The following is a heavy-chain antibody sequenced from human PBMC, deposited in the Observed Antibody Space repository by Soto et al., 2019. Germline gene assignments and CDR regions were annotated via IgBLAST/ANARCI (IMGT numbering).Heavy chain of an antibody. J-gene: IGHJ4*02. V-gene: IGHV4-34*01. Sequence: QVQLQQWGTGLSKPSETLSLNCGVYGGPFSSYYWNWIRQPPGKGLEWIGEINDSGSTNYNPSLKSRVTMSLDTPKNQFSLRLTSVTAADTAVYYCARGLGDDYSDNVAYDYWGQGILVTVSS. CDR3: ARGLGDDYSDNVAYDY. CDR1: GGPFSSYY. CDR2: INDSGST. D-gene: IGHD3-22*01.